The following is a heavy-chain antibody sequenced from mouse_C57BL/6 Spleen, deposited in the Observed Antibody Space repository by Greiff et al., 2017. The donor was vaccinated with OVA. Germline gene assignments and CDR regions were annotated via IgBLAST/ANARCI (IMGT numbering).Heavy chain of an antibody. Sequence: EVKLMESGGGLVKPGGSLKLSCAASGFTFSDYGMHWVRQAPEKGLEWVAYISSGSSTIYYADTVKGRFTISRDNAKNTLFLQMTSLRSEDTAMYYCARPIGDYLYAMDYWGQGTSVTVSS. CDR3: ARPIGDYLYAMDY. D-gene: IGHD2-4*01. CDR1: GFTFSDYG. J-gene: IGHJ4*01. V-gene: IGHV5-17*01. CDR2: ISSGSSTI.